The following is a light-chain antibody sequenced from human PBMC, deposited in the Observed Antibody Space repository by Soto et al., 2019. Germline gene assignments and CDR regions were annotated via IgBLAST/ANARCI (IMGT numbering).Light chain of an antibody. CDR3: QESGSSPLT. V-gene: IGKV3-20*01. Sequence: EIVLTQSPGTLSLSPGETATLSCSASQSVSSDYLTWYQQKPGPTPTLLIYGASSRATGIPERFSGSGSGTDFTLTISRLEPEDFAVYYCQESGSSPLTFGGGTKVDIK. CDR1: QSVSSDY. J-gene: IGKJ4*01. CDR2: GAS.